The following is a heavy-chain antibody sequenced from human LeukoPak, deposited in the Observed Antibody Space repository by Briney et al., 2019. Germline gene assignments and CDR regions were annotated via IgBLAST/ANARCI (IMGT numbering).Heavy chain of an antibody. CDR1: GGSISSYY. CDR3: ARGSGSYWGYYYYYMDV. V-gene: IGHV4-34*01. CDR2: INHSGST. Sequence: SETLSLTCTVSGGSISSYYWSWIRQPPGKGLEWIGEINHSGSTNYNPSLKSRVTISVDTSKNQFSLKLSSVTAADTAVYYCARGSGSYWGYYYYYMDVWGKGTTVTISS. J-gene: IGHJ6*03. D-gene: IGHD1-26*01.